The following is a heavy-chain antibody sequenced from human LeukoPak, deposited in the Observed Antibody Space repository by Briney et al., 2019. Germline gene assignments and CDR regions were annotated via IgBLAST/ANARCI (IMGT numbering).Heavy chain of an antibody. CDR1: GGSFSGYY. CDR3: ARGRQDVTMIVVVMTAVSYYLDV. CDR2: MNPSGST. V-gene: IGHV4-34*01. J-gene: IGHJ6*03. D-gene: IGHD3-22*01. Sequence: PSDTLSLTCAVYGGSFSGYYWTWIRQTPGKGLEWIGEMNPSGSTNYNPSLKSRVTISVDTSKNQFSLKLSSVTAADTAVYYCARGRQDVTMIVVVMTAVSYYLDVWGKGTTVTVS.